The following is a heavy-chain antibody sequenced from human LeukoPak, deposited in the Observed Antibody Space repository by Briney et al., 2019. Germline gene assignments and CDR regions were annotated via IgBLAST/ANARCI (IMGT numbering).Heavy chain of an antibody. Sequence: GGSLRLSCAASGFTFSSYSMNWVRQAPGKGLVWVSRINRDQTNTSYADSVKGRFTISRDNAKNTLYLQMNSLKAEDTGVYYCARGVVILDNWGQGTLVTVSS. CDR1: GFTFSSYS. D-gene: IGHD3-3*01. CDR3: ARGVVILDN. J-gene: IGHJ4*02. CDR2: INRDQTNT. V-gene: IGHV3-74*01.